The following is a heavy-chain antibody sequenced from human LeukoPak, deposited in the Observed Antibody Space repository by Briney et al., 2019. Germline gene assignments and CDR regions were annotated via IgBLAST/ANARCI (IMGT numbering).Heavy chain of an antibody. Sequence: GGSLRLSCTASGFTFGDYAMSWFRQAPGKGLEWVGFIRSKAYGGTTEYAASVKGRFTISRDDSKSIAYLQMNSLKTEDTAVYYCTRDPGHGWLPPFDYWGQGTLVTVSS. CDR2: IRSKAYGGTT. V-gene: IGHV3-49*03. J-gene: IGHJ4*02. D-gene: IGHD6-19*01. CDR1: GFTFGDYA. CDR3: TRDPGHGWLPPFDY.